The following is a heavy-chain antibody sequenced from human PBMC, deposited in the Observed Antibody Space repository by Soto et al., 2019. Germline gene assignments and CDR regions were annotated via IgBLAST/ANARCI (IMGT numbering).Heavy chain of an antibody. CDR3: ARIVESDYTIDFDL. D-gene: IGHD3-3*01. CDR2: IYYSGRT. J-gene: IGHJ2*01. CDR1: GGSISSGDYY. V-gene: IGHV4-30-4*01. Sequence: QVQLQESGPGLVKPSQTLSLTCTVPGGSISSGDYYWSWIRQPPGKGLEWIGYIYYSGRTNYNPSRSSRGTISVDTSKNQCSLNLSSVTAADTAVYYCARIVESDYTIDFDLWGRGTLVTVSS.